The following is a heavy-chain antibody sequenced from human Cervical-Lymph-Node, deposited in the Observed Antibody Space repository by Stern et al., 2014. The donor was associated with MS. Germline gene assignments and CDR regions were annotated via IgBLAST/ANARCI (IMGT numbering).Heavy chain of an antibody. J-gene: IGHJ4*02. D-gene: IGHD1-1*01. CDR1: RFTFTNYA. Sequence: QVQLVQSGAEVKKPGASVKVSCKASRFTFTNYAIHWVRQAPGQRLELMGWINAANGDTNYSQNFQARITITRDTSAGTAYMELSSLRSEDTAVYYCAREKRGATGTLFDYWGQGTLVTVSS. V-gene: IGHV1-3*01. CDR3: AREKRGATGTLFDY. CDR2: INAANGDT.